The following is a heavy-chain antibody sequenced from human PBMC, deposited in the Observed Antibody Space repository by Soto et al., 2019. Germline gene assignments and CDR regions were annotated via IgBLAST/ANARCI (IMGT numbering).Heavy chain of an antibody. CDR3: ARASLDYVWGSYRYRGAFDI. CDR1: GGTFSSYA. CDR2: IIPIFGTA. J-gene: IGHJ3*02. D-gene: IGHD3-16*02. V-gene: IGHV1-69*01. Sequence: QVQLVQSGAEVKKPGSSVKVSCKASGGTFSSYAISWVRQAPGQGLEWMGGIIPIFGTANYAQKFQGRVTITADESTSTAYMELSSLRSEDTAVYYCARASLDYVWGSYRYRGAFDIWGQGTKVTVSS.